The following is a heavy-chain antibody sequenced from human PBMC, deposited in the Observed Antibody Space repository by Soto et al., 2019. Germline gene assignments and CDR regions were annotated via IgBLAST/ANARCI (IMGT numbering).Heavy chain of an antibody. D-gene: IGHD6-13*01. V-gene: IGHV1-18*01. J-gene: IGHJ3*02. CDR3: ARDPGYSTTWHQAFDI. CDR1: GYTFTSYG. CDR2: ISTYNGNT. Sequence: QVQLVQSGAEVKKPGASVKVSCRASGYTFTSYGISWVRQAPGHGPEWMGRISTYNGNTNYVQKLPGRVTMTTDTASNTAYLELRSLRYDDTAVYYCARDPGYSTTWHQAFDIWGQGTMGTVSS.